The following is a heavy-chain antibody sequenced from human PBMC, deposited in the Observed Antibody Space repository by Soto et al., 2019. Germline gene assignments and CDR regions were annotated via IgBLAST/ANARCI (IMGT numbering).Heavy chain of an antibody. J-gene: IGHJ4*02. CDR2: VSGNDGST. CDR1: GYIFSNFG. D-gene: IGHD4-17*01. V-gene: IGHV1-18*01. CDR3: TRDYGDYRLHY. Sequence: QVQLLQSPGEVRKPGASVKVSCQTSGYIFSNFGVSWVRQAPGQGLEWLGWVSGNDGSTLYSPTLQGRVSMTTDSATSTPYMELRGLTSGDTAIYYCTRDYGDYRLHYWGQGTLVTVSS.